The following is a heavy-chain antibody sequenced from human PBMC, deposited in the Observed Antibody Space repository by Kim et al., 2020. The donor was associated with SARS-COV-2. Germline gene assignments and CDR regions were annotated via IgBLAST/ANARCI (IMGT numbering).Heavy chain of an antibody. Sequence: SETLSLTCAVYGGSFSGYYWSWIRQPPGKGLEWIGEINHSGSTNYNPSLKSRVTISVDTSKNQFSLKLSSVTAADTAVYYCARGLKLELRTKSYYYGMDAWGQGTTVTVSS. J-gene: IGHJ6*02. CDR2: INHSGST. D-gene: IGHD1-7*01. CDR1: GGSFSGYY. CDR3: ARGLKLELRTKSYYYGMDA. V-gene: IGHV4-34*01.